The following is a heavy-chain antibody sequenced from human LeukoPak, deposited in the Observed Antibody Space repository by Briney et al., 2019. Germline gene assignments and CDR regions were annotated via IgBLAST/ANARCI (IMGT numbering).Heavy chain of an antibody. D-gene: IGHD6-6*01. Sequence: PAGSLRLSCAASEFTFSSYWMHWVRQAPGKGLVWVSRINGDGSSTSYADSVKGRFTISRDNAKNTLYLQMNSLRAEDTAVYYCARESGAAARTFDYWGQGTLVSVSS. J-gene: IGHJ4*02. CDR3: ARESGAAARTFDY. V-gene: IGHV3-74*01. CDR1: EFTFSSYW. CDR2: INGDGSST.